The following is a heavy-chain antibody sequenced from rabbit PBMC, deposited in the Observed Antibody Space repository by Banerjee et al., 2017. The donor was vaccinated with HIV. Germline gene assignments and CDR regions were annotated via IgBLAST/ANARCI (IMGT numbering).Heavy chain of an antibody. J-gene: IGHJ4*01. V-gene: IGHV1S45*01. CDR1: GFSFSNKYV. D-gene: IGHD1-1*01. CDR3: ATFTDYYDL. CDR2: IAISTDSA. Sequence: QEQLEESGGGLVKPEGSLTLTCKASGFSFSNKYVMCWVRQAPGKGLEWIACIAISTDSAYYASWAKGRFTISKTSSTTVTLQMTSLTAADTATYFCATFTDYYDLWGPGTLVTVS.